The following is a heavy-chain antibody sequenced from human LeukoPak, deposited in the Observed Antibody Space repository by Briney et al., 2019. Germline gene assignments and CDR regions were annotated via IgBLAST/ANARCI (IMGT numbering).Heavy chain of an antibody. J-gene: IGHJ4*02. D-gene: IGHD6-19*01. V-gene: IGHV1-18*01. CDR2: ISAYNGNT. CDR1: GHTFTSYG. Sequence: ASVKVSCKASGHTFTSYGISWVRQAPGQGLEWMGWISAYNGNTNYAQKLQGRVTMTTDTSTSTAYMELRSLRSDDTAVYYCASGIAVAGTLDYWGQGTLVTVSS. CDR3: ASGIAVAGTLDY.